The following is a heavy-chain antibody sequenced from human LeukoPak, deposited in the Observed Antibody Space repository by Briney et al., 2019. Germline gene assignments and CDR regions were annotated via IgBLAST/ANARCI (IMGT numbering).Heavy chain of an antibody. CDR3: ARQYLMYSSNPWNY. CDR2: IYYSGST. J-gene: IGHJ4*02. D-gene: IGHD6-13*01. Sequence: SETLSLTCTVSGGSISSSSYYWGWIRQPPGKGLEWIGSIYYSGSTYYNPSLKSRVTISVDTSKNQFSLKLSSVTAADTAVYYCARQYLMYSSNPWNYWGQGTLVTVSS. V-gene: IGHV4-39*07. CDR1: GGSISSSSYY.